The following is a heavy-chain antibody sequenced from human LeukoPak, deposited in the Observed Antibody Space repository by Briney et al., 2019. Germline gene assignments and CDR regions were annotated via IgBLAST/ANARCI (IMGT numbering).Heavy chain of an antibody. V-gene: IGHV3-74*01. D-gene: IGHD1-26*01. Sequence: GGSLRLSCAASGFTFSSYWMHWVRQVPGKGLDWVTRITSDGSSTSSADSVKGRFTVSRDNAKNTLYLQMNSLRVEDTAVYYCARGMPTNFDYWGQGALVTVSS. CDR3: ARGMPTNFDY. J-gene: IGHJ4*02. CDR1: GFTFSSYW. CDR2: ITSDGSST.